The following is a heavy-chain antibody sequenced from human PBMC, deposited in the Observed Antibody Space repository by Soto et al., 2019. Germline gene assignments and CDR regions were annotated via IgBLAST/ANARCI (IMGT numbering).Heavy chain of an antibody. CDR1: GYKCATYL. V-gene: IGHV5-51*01. J-gene: IGHJ5*02. Sequence: GESLEISCEGSGYKCATYLLAWVRQRRGRGLEGMGILYPGKSKTIYSPSLHGLVTHSADPSLTTAYLQWDSLRAPDTAIYYGARGFTGSAGRFDPLGQGNEGTVSP. CDR2: LYPGKSKT. D-gene: IGHD2-8*02. CDR3: ARGFTGSAGRFDP.